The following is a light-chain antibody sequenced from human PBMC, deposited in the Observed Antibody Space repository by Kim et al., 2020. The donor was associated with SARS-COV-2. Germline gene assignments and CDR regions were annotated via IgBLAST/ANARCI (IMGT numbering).Light chain of an antibody. Sequence: ASVGDRVTVTCRASQSISTSLNWYQQKPGKAPKVLIYAASTLQSGVPSRFSGSGSGTHFTLTISSLQPEDFATYYCQQSYGIPRTFGQGTKVDIK. J-gene: IGKJ1*01. CDR2: AAS. V-gene: IGKV1-39*01. CDR1: QSISTS. CDR3: QQSYGIPRT.